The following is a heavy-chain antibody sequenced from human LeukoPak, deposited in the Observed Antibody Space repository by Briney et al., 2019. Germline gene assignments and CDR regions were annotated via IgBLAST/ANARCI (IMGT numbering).Heavy chain of an antibody. D-gene: IGHD2-21*02. CDR2: INPSGGST. CDR1: GGTFSSYA. J-gene: IGHJ3*02. Sequence: ASVKVSCKASGGTFSSYAISWVRQAPGQGLEWMGIINPSGGSTSFAQKFQGRVTMTRDTSTSTVYMELSSLRSEDTAVYYCARGLAYCGGDCYPFDAFDIWGQGTMVTVSS. CDR3: ARGLAYCGGDCYPFDAFDI. V-gene: IGHV1-46*01.